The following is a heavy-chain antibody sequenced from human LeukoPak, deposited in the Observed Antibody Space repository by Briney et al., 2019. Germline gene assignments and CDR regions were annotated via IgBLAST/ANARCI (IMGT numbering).Heavy chain of an antibody. CDR1: GYTFTSYG. Sequence: GASVKVSCKASGYTFTSYGISWVRQAPGQGLEWMGWISAYNGNTNYAQKLQGRVTMTTDTSTSTAYMELRSLRSDDTAVYYCARMELELLWFGEDWFDPWAQGTLVTVSS. CDR2: ISAYNGNT. J-gene: IGHJ5*02. D-gene: IGHD3-10*01. CDR3: ARMELELLWFGEDWFDP. V-gene: IGHV1-18*01.